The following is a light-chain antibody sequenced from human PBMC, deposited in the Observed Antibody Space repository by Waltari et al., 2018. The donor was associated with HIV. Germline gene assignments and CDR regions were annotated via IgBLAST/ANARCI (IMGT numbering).Light chain of an antibody. Sequence: DIQMTQSLSTVSASVGDTIIIPCRASQSISNCVAWLQQKPGKAPKRLIYKACNLESGVPSRFGGSGSGTEYTLTINSLQPDDFATYFCQQYSSDPLTFGRGTRVEVK. CDR1: QSISNC. V-gene: IGKV1-5*03. J-gene: IGKJ4*01. CDR2: KAC. CDR3: QQYSSDPLT.